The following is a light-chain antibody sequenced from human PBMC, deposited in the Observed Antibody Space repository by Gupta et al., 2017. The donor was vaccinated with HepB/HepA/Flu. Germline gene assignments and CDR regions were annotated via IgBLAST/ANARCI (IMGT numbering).Light chain of an antibody. CDR1: QSVSRW. Sequence: DIKMTQSPSTLSASIVDRVTIPCRASQSVSRWVAWYQQKPGKAPKLLIYKASNLEGEVPSRFSGSGSGTEFTLTISSLQPDDFATDYCQQYNKWWTFGPGTKVEAK. V-gene: IGKV1-5*03. CDR3: QQYNKWWT. CDR2: KAS. J-gene: IGKJ1*01.